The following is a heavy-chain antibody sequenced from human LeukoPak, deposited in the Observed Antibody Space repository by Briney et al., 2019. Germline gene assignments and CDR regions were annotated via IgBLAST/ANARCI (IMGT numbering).Heavy chain of an antibody. Sequence: SSETLSLTCTVSGGSISSGGYYWSWIRQHPGKGLEWIGYIYYSGSTYYNPSLKSRVTISVDTSKNQFSLKLSSVTAADTAVYYCARVDFEGGLDYWGQGTLVTVSS. D-gene: IGHD2/OR15-2a*01. CDR1: GGSISSGGYY. CDR2: IYYSGST. CDR3: ARVDFEGGLDY. V-gene: IGHV4-31*03. J-gene: IGHJ4*02.